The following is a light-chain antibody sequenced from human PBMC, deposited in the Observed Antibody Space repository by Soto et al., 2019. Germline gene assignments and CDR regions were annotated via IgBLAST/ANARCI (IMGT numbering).Light chain of an antibody. CDR2: KAS. V-gene: IGKV1-5*03. J-gene: IGKJ2*01. CDR1: QSISSW. Sequence: DIQMTQSPSTLSASVGDRVTITCRASQSISSWLAWYQQKPGKAPKLLIYKASTLESGVPSNFSGSGSGTEFTLTISSLQSEDFALYYCHQYNSWPPGTLGQGTKVDIK. CDR3: HQYNSWPPGT.